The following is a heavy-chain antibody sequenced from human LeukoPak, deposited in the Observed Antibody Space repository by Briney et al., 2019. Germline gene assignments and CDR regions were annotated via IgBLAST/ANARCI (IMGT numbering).Heavy chain of an antibody. CDR3: ARVTRFLEWLPYMDV. V-gene: IGHV4-61*08. CDR2: IYYSGST. J-gene: IGHJ6*03. Sequence: SETLSLTCTVSGGSISSGDYYWSWIRQPPGKGLEWIGYIYYSGSTNYNPSLKSRVTISVDTSKNQFSLKLSSVTAADTAVYYCARVTRFLEWLPYMDVWGKGTTVTVSS. CDR1: GGSISSGDYY. D-gene: IGHD3-3*01.